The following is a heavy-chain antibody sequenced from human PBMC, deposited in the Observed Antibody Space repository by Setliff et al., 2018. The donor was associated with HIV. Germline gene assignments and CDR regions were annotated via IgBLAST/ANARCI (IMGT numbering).Heavy chain of an antibody. CDR1: GASTSSNTYS. CDR2: IYYSGST. V-gene: IGHV4-39*07. J-gene: IGHJ5*02. Sequence: SETLSLTCTVSGASTSSNTYSWVWIRQPPGKGLEWIGSIYYSGSTYYNPSLKSRVTISGDTSKNQFSLELTSVTAADTAVYYCARETRYNGDGNPNWFDPWGQGTLVTVSS. CDR3: ARETRYNGDGNPNWFDP. D-gene: IGHD1-1*01.